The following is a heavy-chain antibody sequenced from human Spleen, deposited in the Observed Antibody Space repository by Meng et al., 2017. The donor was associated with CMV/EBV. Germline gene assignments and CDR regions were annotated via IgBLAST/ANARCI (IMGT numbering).Heavy chain of an antibody. V-gene: IGHV3-30-3*01. CDR3: ARDIRWNYGPGY. Sequence: GESLKISCAASGFIFSRFDMHWVRQAPGKGLEWVGLISHDGTNKYYADSVKGRFTISRDNSKKTLDLQMNSLRAEDTAVYFCARDIRWNYGPGYWGQGTLVTVSS. J-gene: IGHJ4*02. D-gene: IGHD1-7*01. CDR1: GFIFSRFD. CDR2: ISHDGTNK.